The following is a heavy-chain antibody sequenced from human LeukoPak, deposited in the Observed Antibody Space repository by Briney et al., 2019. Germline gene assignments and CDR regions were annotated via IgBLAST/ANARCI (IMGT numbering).Heavy chain of an antibody. CDR2: INNDGSST. CDR3: ARGTYGLRIDNWFDP. Sequence: GGSLRLSCAASGFTFSSYWMHWVRQAPGKGLMWVSRINNDGSSTSHADSVKGRFTISRDNAKNTLYLQMNSLRAEDTAVYYCARGTYGLRIDNWFDPWGQGTLVTVSS. V-gene: IGHV3-74*01. CDR1: GFTFSSYW. J-gene: IGHJ5*02. D-gene: IGHD1-26*01.